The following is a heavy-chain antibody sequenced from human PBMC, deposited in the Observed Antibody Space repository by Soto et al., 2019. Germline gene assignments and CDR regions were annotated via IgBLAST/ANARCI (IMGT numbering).Heavy chain of an antibody. J-gene: IGHJ4*02. D-gene: IGHD6-19*01. Sequence: PSETLSLTCTVSGGSSSSCSYYWGWIRQPPGKGLEWIGSIYYSESTYYNPSLKSRVTFSIDTSKNQFSLKLSSVTAADTAVYYCARQRTENSSGWYSLFSGWGQGILVTVSS. CDR3: ARQRTENSSGWYSLFSG. V-gene: IGHV4-39*01. CDR2: IYYSEST. CDR1: GGSSSSCSYY.